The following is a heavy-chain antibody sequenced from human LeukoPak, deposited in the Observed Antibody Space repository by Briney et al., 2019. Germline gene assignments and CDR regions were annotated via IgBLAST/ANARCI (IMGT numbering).Heavy chain of an antibody. Sequence: PGGSLRLSCATSGFTFSSYAMNWVRQAPGKGLECVSFISTSGDFTYYAASVKGRFTISRDNSKNTLYLQMNSLRAEDTAVYSCAKDRRGSGIVGDYYIDYWGQGTLVAVSS. V-gene: IGHV3-23*01. D-gene: IGHD1-26*01. CDR1: GFTFSSYA. J-gene: IGHJ4*02. CDR3: AKDRRGSGIVGDYYIDY. CDR2: ISTSGDFT.